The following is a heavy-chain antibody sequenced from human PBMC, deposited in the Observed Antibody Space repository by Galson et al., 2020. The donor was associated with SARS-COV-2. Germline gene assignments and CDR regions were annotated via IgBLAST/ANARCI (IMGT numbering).Heavy chain of an antibody. CDR2: IYPGDSET. J-gene: IGHJ6*03. D-gene: IGHD2-8*02. V-gene: IGHV5-51*01. Sequence: GESLKISCKGSGYSFTTYWIGWVRQMPGKGLAWMGNIYPGDSETRYSPSFRGQVTISADKSISTAYLQWSSLKASDTAMYYCARSGGGVSGSVNYYYYYYMDVWGKGTTVTVSS. CDR3: ARSGGGVSGSVNYYYYYYMDV. CDR1: GYSFTTYW.